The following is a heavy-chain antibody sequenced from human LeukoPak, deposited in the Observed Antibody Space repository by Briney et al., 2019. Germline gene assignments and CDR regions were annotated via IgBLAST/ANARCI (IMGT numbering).Heavy chain of an antibody. D-gene: IGHD6-13*01. J-gene: IGHJ5*02. CDR2: IYYSGST. V-gene: IGHV4-59*01. Sequence: SETLSLTCTVSGGSISSYYWSWIRQPPGKGLEWIGYIYYSGSTNYNPSLKSRVTISVDTSKNQFSLKLSSVTAADTAVYYCARVPGYSSSWYLFAPWGQGTLVTVSS. CDR1: GGSISSYY. CDR3: ARVPGYSSSWYLFAP.